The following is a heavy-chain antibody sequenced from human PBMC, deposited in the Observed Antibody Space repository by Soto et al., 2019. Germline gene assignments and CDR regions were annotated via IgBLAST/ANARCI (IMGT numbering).Heavy chain of an antibody. CDR1: GFTFSSYA. J-gene: IGHJ4*02. CDR3: ARMVEMATIRSASNYFDY. CDR2: ISDSGGST. D-gene: IGHD5-12*01. Sequence: PGGSLRLSCAASGFTFSSYAMSWVRQAPGKGLEWVSAISDSGGSTYYADSVKGRFTISRDNSKNTLYLQMNSLRAEDTAVYYCARMVEMATIRSASNYFDYWGQGTLVTVS. V-gene: IGHV3-23*01.